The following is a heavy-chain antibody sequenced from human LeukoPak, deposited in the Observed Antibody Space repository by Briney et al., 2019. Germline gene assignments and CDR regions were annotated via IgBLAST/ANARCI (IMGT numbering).Heavy chain of an antibody. CDR2: ISSSSSTI. CDR1: GFTFSGYS. Sequence: PGGSLRLSCAASGFTFSGYSMNWVRQAPGKGLEWVSYISSSSSTIYYADSVKGRFTISRDNAKNSLYLQMNSLRAEDTAVYYCARDLDIVVVVAATPYPYGMDVWGQGTTVTVSS. J-gene: IGHJ6*02. CDR3: ARDLDIVVVVAATPYPYGMDV. D-gene: IGHD2-15*01. V-gene: IGHV3-48*01.